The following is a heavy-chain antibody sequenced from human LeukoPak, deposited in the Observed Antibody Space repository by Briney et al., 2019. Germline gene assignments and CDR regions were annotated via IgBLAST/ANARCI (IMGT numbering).Heavy chain of an antibody. CDR2: INHSGST. V-gene: IGHV4-34*01. D-gene: IGHD3-22*01. CDR1: GGSFSGYY. Sequence: SETLSLTCAVYGGSFSGYYWSWIRQPPGKGLEWIGEINHSGSTNYNPSLKSRVTISVDTSKNQFSLKLSSVTAADTAEYYCARGITMIVVPSYGMDVWGQGTTVTVSS. J-gene: IGHJ6*02. CDR3: ARGITMIVVPSYGMDV.